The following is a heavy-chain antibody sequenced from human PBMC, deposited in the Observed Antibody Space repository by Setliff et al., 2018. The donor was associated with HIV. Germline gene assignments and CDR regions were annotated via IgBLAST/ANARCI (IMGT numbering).Heavy chain of an antibody. D-gene: IGHD6-6*01. J-gene: IGHJ4*02. CDR1: GDSINSGSYH. CDR3: ARHDTEYSSYPIDY. Sequence: SETLSLTCTVSGDSINSGSYHWNWIRQPAGKGLEWIGRLHLSGDTNYNPSLKSRVTMSIDTSKNQFSLKLSSVTAADTAVYYCARHDTEYSSYPIDYWGQGNLVTVSS. V-gene: IGHV4-61*02. CDR2: LHLSGDT.